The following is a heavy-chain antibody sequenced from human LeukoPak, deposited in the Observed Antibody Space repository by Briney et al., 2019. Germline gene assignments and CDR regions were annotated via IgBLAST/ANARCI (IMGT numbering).Heavy chain of an antibody. D-gene: IGHD6-13*01. V-gene: IGHV3-48*02. CDR1: GFTFSSYI. CDR2: ISSSSSTI. Sequence: PGGSLRLSCAASGFTFSSYIMNWVRQAPGKGLEWVSCISSSSSTIYYADSVKGRFTISRDNAKNSLYLQMNSLRDEDTAVYYCARGRSSSWYPPRSFDYWGQGTLVTVSS. J-gene: IGHJ4*02. CDR3: ARGRSSSWYPPRSFDY.